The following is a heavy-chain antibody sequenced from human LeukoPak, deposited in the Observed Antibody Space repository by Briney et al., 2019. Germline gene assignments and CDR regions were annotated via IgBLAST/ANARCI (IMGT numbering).Heavy chain of an antibody. D-gene: IGHD3-16*01. CDR1: GFTFSSHW. CDR3: AKDGLYLGDFWGSSDY. J-gene: IGHJ4*02. Sequence: RAGGSLRLSCVVSGFTFSSHWMSWVRQAPGKGLEWVAVISYDGAKKYYADAVKGRFTISRDNFRNTLDLQMNSLRAEDTAVYCCAKDGLYLGDFWGSSDYWGQGTLVTVSS. CDR2: ISYDGAKK. V-gene: IGHV3-30*18.